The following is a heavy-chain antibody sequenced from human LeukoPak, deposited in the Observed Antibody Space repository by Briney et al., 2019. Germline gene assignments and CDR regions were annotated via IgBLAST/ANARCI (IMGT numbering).Heavy chain of an antibody. J-gene: IGHJ1*01. CDR2: IYTSGST. CDR3: ARCNYYDSSGYYRAEYFQH. V-gene: IGHV4-4*07. D-gene: IGHD3-22*01. CDR1: GGSISSYY. Sequence: SETLSLTCTVSGGSISSYYWSWIRQPAGKGLEWIGRIYTSGSTNYNPSLKSRVTMSVDTSKNQFSLKLSSVTAADTAVYYCARCNYYDSSGYYRAEYFQHWGQGTLVTVSS.